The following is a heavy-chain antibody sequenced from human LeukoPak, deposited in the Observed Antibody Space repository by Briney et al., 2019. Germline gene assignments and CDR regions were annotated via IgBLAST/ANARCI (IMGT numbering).Heavy chain of an antibody. J-gene: IGHJ4*02. V-gene: IGHV3-30*03. CDR3: ATVLRQLWVLRSADF. D-gene: IGHD5-18*01. Sequence: PGTSLRLSCVASGFSFSSYGIHWVRQAPGKGLDWVAVISYDGSNKYYADSVKGRFTISRDNSKNTLYLQMNSLRAEDTAVYYCATVLRQLWVLRSADFWGQGTLVTVAS. CDR1: GFSFSSYG. CDR2: ISYDGSNK.